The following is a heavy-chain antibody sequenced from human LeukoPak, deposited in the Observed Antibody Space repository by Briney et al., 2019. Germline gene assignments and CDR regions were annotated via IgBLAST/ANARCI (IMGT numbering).Heavy chain of an antibody. CDR1: GFTFSSYW. J-gene: IGHJ4*02. Sequence: GGSLRLSCAASGFTFSSYWMHWVRQAPGKGLVGVSRINSDEYSLSYADSVKGRFTISRDNAKNTLYLEMNSLRAEDTAVYYCARLGYSSSWYYFDYWGQGTLVTVSS. D-gene: IGHD6-13*01. CDR2: INSDEYSL. V-gene: IGHV3-74*01. CDR3: ARLGYSSSWYYFDY.